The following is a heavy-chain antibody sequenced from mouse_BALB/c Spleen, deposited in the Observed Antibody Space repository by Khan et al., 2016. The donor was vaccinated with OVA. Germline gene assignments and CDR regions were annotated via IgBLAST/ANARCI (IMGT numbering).Heavy chain of an antibody. V-gene: IGHV3-2*02. CDR2: ISYSGVT. CDR1: GYSITSGYA. J-gene: IGHJ2*01. Sequence: EVKLEESGPGLVKPSQSLSLTCTVTGYSITSGYAWNWIRQFPGNKLEWMGYISYSGVTSYTPSLKSRISITRDTSKNQFFLQLNSVTNEDTATYYCARGNYYGYYFNYWGQGTTLTVSS. CDR3: ARGNYYGYYFNY. D-gene: IGHD1-1*01.